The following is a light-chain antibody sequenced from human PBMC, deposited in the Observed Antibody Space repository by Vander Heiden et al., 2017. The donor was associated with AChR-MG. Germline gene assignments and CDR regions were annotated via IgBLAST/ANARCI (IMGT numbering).Light chain of an antibody. V-gene: IGLV2-8*01. J-gene: IGLJ2*01. CDR1: SSDVGVSNY. CDR3: SSYAGSNSVV. Sequence: QSALTQPPSASGSPGPSVPISCTGTSSDVGVSNYVSWYPQQPGKAPKLMIDEVSKRPAGVPDRFSGSKSGNTASLTVAGLQAEDEADYYCSSYAGSNSVVFGGGTKLTVL. CDR2: EVS.